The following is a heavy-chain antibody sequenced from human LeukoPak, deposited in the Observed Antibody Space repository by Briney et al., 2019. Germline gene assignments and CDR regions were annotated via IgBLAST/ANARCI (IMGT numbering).Heavy chain of an antibody. CDR1: GYTFTSYG. CDR2: ISAYNGNT. D-gene: IGHD3-22*01. V-gene: IGHV1-18*01. J-gene: IGHJ4*02. Sequence: GASVKVCCKASGYTFTSYGISWVRQAPGQGLEWMGWISAYNGNTNYAQKLQGRVTMTTDTSTSTAYMELRSLRSDDTAVYYCARETSYYYDSSGYYFPGYFDYWGQGTLVTVSS. CDR3: ARETSYYYDSSGYYFPGYFDY.